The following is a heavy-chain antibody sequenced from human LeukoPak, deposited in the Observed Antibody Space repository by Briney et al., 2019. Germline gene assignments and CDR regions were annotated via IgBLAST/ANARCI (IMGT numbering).Heavy chain of an antibody. V-gene: IGHV4-59*01. CDR3: ARGTHSGVDY. CDR1: GGSISSYY. J-gene: IGHJ4*02. CDR2: IYYSGST. D-gene: IGHD3-10*01. Sequence: PSETLSLTCTVSGGSISSYYWSWIRQPPGKGLEWIGYIYYSGSTNYNPSLKSRVTISVDTSKNQFSLKLSSVTAADTAVYYCARGTHSGVDYWGQGTLVTVPS.